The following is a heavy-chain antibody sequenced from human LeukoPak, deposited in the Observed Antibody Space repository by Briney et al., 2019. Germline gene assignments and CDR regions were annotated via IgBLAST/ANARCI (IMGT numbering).Heavy chain of an antibody. V-gene: IGHV3-21*01. CDR2: ISSSSSYI. Sequence: GGSLRLSCAASGFTFSSYSMNWVRQAPGKGLEWVSSISSSSSYIYYADSVKGRFTISRDNAKNSLYLQMNSLRAEDTAVYYYAGYSGSYYIGDYWGQGTLVTVSS. J-gene: IGHJ4*02. D-gene: IGHD1-26*01. CDR3: AGYSGSYYIGDY. CDR1: GFTFSSYS.